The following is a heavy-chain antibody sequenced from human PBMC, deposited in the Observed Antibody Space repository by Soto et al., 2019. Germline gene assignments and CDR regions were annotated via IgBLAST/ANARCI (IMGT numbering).Heavy chain of an antibody. CDR1: GGPFSGYY. D-gene: IGHD3-10*01. V-gene: IGHV4-34*01. CDR2: ISHSGST. Sequence: PSETLSLTCDVYGGPFSGYYWSWIRQPPGKGLEWIGEISHSGSTNYNPSLKSRVTISVDTSKNQFSLKLTSVTAADTAVYYCARYNYYSSGRPYDYWGQGTLVT. CDR3: ARYNYYSSGRPYDY. J-gene: IGHJ4*02.